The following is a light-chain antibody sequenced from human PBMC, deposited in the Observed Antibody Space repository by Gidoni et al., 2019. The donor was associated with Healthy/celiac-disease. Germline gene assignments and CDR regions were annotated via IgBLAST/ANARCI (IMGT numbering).Light chain of an antibody. CDR1: QSVSSY. Sequence: EMVLTQSLATLSLSPGERATRSSRASQSVSSYLAWYQQKPGQAPRLLIYDASNRATGIPARFSGSGSGTDFPLTISSLEPEDFAVYYCQQRSNWPPQYTFGQRTKLEIK. CDR2: DAS. CDR3: QQRSNWPPQYT. V-gene: IGKV3-11*01. J-gene: IGKJ2*01.